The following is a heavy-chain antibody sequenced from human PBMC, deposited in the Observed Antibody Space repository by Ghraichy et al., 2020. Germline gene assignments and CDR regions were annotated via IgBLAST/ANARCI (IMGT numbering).Heavy chain of an antibody. J-gene: IGHJ6*02. CDR3: AGPYITMVRGANFGNLGYYGMDV. CDR2: INHSGST. D-gene: IGHD3-10*01. Sequence: SETLSLTCAVYGGSFSGYYWSWIRQPPGKGLEWIGEINHSGSTNYNPSLKSRVTISVDTSKNQFSLKLSSVTAADTAVYCCAGPYITMVRGANFGNLGYYGMDVWGQGTTVTVSS. V-gene: IGHV4-34*01. CDR1: GGSFSGYY.